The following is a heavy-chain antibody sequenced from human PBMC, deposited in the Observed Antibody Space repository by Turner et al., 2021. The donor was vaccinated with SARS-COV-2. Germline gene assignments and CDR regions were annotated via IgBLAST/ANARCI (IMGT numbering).Heavy chain of an antibody. D-gene: IGHD4-17*01. J-gene: IGHJ5*02. CDR2: IYYSGST. CDR3: ARQGPTSTTKAFDP. V-gene: IGHV4-39*01. CDR1: GGSISSSYYY. Sequence: QLQLQESGPGLVKPSETLSLSCTVSGGSISSSYYYLGWIRQPPGKGLEWIGSIYYSGSTYYNPSLKSRVTISVDTSKNQFSLKLNAVTAADTAVYYCARQGPTSTTKAFDPWGQGTRVTVSS.